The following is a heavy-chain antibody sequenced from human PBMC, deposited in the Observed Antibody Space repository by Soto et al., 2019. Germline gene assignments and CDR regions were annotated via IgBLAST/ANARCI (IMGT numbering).Heavy chain of an antibody. J-gene: IGHJ5*02. CDR1: GGSISSYY. V-gene: IGHV4-59*01. CDR3: ARARLSRSWWFDP. CDR2: IYYSGST. D-gene: IGHD3-10*01. Sequence: SETLSLTCTVSGGSISSYYWSWIRQPPGKGLEWIGYIYYSGSTNYNPSLKSRVAISVDTSKNQFSLKLSSVTAADTAVYYCARARLSRSWWFDPWGQGTLVTVSS.